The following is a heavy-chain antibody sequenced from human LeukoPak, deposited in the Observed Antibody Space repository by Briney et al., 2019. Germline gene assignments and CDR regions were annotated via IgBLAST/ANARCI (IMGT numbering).Heavy chain of an antibody. CDR2: INHSGST. CDR1: GGSFSGYY. Sequence: SETLSLTCAVYGGSFSGYYWSWIRQPPGKGLEWIGEINHSGSTYYNPSLKSRVTISVDTSKNQFSLKLSSVTAADTAVYYCARHLFGGVIVFDYWGQGTLVTVSS. J-gene: IGHJ4*02. CDR3: ARHLFGGVIVFDY. D-gene: IGHD3-16*02. V-gene: IGHV4-34*01.